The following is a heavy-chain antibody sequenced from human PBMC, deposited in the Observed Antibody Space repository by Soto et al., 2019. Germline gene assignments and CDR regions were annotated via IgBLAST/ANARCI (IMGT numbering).Heavy chain of an antibody. J-gene: IGHJ4*02. CDR1: GVTFINYA. CDR2: ISNDLSNK. D-gene: IGHD3-22*01. Sequence: PWGALRLSSAASGVTFINYAMHWVRHAPGKGLEWVAVISNDLSNKYHAESVKGRFTTSRDHPKNTLYLQMNSLRAEDTAVYYCARAVSVVSRIDYWGQGTLVTVSS. V-gene: IGHV3-30-3*01. CDR3: ARAVSVVSRIDY.